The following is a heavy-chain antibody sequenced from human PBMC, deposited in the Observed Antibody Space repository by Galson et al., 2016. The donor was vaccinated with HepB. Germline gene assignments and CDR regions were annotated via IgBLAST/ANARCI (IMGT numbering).Heavy chain of an antibody. V-gene: IGHV3-23*01. CDR3: AKDLDSSGWYEVVY. CDR2: ISIFGDNT. CDR1: GFTFSSYA. J-gene: IGHJ4*02. D-gene: IGHD6-19*01. Sequence: SLRLSCAASGFTFSSYAMNWVRQAPGKGLEWVATISIFGDNTHYADSVKGRFTVSRDNSRSTFYLHMHSLRVEDTAIYHCAKDLDSSGWYEVVYWGQGTLVTVSS.